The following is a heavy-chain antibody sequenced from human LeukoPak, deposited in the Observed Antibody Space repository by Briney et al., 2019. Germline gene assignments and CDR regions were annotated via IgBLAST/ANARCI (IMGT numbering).Heavy chain of an antibody. CDR2: IYYSGST. V-gene: IGHV4-59*12. CDR3: ARVRQTDDAFDI. Sequence: PSETLSLTCTVSGGSISSYYWSWIRQPPGKGLEWIGYIYYSGSTNYNPSLKSRVTISVDRSKNQFSLKLSSVTAADTAVYYCARVRQTDDAFDIWGQGTMVTVSS. J-gene: IGHJ3*02. CDR1: GGSISSYY.